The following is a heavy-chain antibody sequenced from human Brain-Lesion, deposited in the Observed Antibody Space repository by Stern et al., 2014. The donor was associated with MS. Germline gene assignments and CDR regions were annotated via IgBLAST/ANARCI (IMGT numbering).Heavy chain of an antibody. CDR1: GYLFDDYW. CDR2: IFPRDSNT. V-gene: IGHV5-51*04. Sequence: VQLVESGAEVKKPGESLKISCEASGYLFDDYWIGWVRQMSGRGLELVAIIFPRDSNTRYSPSVQGQATISADKPTRPPHLQWSSLKASDTAMYYWARSPATPSGYDRFDYWGQGALVTVSS. CDR3: ARSPATPSGYDRFDY. J-gene: IGHJ4*02. D-gene: IGHD5-12*01.